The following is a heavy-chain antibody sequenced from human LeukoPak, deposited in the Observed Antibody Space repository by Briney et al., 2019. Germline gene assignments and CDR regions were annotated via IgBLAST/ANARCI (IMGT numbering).Heavy chain of an antibody. J-gene: IGHJ6*02. V-gene: IGHV3-30*18. CDR3: AKTYYYDSSGYPGLYYYYYGMDV. CDR2: ISYDGSNK. CDR1: GFTFSSYG. D-gene: IGHD3-22*01. Sequence: PGRSLRLSCAASGFTFSSYGMHWVRQAPGKGLEWVAVISYDGSNKYYADSVKGRFTISRDNSKNTLYLQMNGLRAEDTAVYYCAKTYYYDSSGYPGLYYYYYGMDVWGQGTTVTVSS.